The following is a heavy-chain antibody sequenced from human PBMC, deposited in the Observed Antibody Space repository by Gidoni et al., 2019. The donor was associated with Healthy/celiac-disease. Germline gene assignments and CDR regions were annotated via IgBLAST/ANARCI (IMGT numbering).Heavy chain of an antibody. D-gene: IGHD3-9*01. CDR1: GFTFSDYY. J-gene: IGHJ4*02. V-gene: IGHV3-11*05. CDR3: ASSGRYFDWLSSGFGY. CDR2: ISRSSSYT. Sequence: QVKLVESGGGLVKPGGSLRLSCAASGFTFSDYYMSWLRQAPGKGLEWVSYISRSSSYTNYADSVKGRFTISRDNAKNSLYLQMNSLRAEDTAVYYCASSGRYFDWLSSGFGYWGQGTLVTVSS.